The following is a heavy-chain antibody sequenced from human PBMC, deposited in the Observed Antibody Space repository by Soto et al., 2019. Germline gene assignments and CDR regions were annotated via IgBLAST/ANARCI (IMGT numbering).Heavy chain of an antibody. V-gene: IGHV1-18*01. CDR2: ISAYNGNT. CDR1: GYTFTSYG. D-gene: IGHD3-22*01. CDR3: ARGSMIVVESWFDP. J-gene: IGHJ5*02. Sequence: ASVKVSCKTSGYTFTSYGISWVRQAPGQGLEWMGWISAYNGNTNYAQKLQGRVTMTTDTSTSTAYMELRSLRSDDTAVYYCARGSMIVVESWFDPWGQGTLVTVSS.